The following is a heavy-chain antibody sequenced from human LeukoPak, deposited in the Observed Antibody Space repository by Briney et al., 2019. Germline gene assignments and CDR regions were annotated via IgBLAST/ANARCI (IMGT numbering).Heavy chain of an antibody. J-gene: IGHJ4*02. CDR2: IYYSGST. V-gene: IGHV4-59*01. CDR3: ARATRVGGVLRFLEWLLFDY. CDR1: GGSISSYY. D-gene: IGHD3-3*01. Sequence: SETLSLTCTVSGGSISSYYWSWIRQPPGKGLEWIGYIYYSGSTNYNPSLKSRVTISVDTSKNQFSLKLSSVTAADTAVYYCARATRVGGVLRFLEWLLFDYWGQGTLVTVSS.